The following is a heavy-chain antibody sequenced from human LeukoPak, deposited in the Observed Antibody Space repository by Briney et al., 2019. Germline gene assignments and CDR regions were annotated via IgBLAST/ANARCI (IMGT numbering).Heavy chain of an antibody. CDR1: GGSFNTYDYY. D-gene: IGHD3-10*01. CDR3: AREEVRGVMVGS. V-gene: IGHV4-31*02. Sequence: PSETLSLTCTVSGGSFNTYDYYWSWIRQYPGKGLEWIGFIYNSGSTYSIPSLKSRVSISIDTSKSQFSLKLTSVTAADTAVYYCAREEVRGVMVGSWGQGMLVTVSS. CDR2: IYNSGST. J-gene: IGHJ4*02.